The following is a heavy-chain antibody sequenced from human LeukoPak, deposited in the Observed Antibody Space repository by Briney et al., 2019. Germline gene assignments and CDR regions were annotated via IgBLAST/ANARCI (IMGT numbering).Heavy chain of an antibody. V-gene: IGHV3-74*01. D-gene: IGHD3-16*01. Sequence: PGGSLRLSCAASGFTFSSNWMHWVRQAPGKGLVWVSRINEDGSTTNYADSVKGRFTISRDNSKNTLYLQMNSLRAEDTAVYYCARDGTYRGDYWGQGTLVTVSS. CDR3: ARDGTYRGDY. CDR1: GFTFSSNW. CDR2: INEDGSTT. J-gene: IGHJ4*02.